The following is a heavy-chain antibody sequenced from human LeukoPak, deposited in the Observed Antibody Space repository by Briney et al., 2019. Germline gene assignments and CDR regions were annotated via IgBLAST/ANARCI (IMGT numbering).Heavy chain of an antibody. CDR1: GFTFSSYA. CDR2: ISGSGGST. V-gene: IGHV3-23*01. CDR3: AKDGSGSYYRFDY. Sequence: GGSLRLSCAASGFTFSSYAMSWVRQAPGKGLEWVSAISGSGGSTYYADSVKGRFTISRDNSKNTLYLQMNCLRAEDTAVYYCAKDGSGSYYRFDYWGQGTLVTVSS. J-gene: IGHJ4*02. D-gene: IGHD3-10*01.